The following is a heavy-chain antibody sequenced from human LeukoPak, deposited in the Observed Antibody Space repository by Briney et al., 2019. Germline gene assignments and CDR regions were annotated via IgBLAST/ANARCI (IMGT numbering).Heavy chain of an antibody. D-gene: IGHD6-13*01. V-gene: IGHV3-30*02. CDR3: AKSYRSGWYRGVIDY. J-gene: IGHJ4*02. CDR2: RRYDGSNK. Sequence: GSLRLSCAASGFTFSSYGIHWVRQAPGKGLEWVAFRRYDGSNKYYADSVRGRFTISRDNSKNTLYLQMNLRADDTAVYYCAKSYRSGWYRGVIDYWGQGTLVTVSS. CDR1: GFTFSSYG.